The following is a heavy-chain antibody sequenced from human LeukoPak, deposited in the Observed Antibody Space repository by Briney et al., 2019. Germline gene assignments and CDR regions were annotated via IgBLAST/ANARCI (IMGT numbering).Heavy chain of an antibody. V-gene: IGHV4-34*01. Sequence: SDPLSLPCAVYGGSFSGYYWSWIRQPPGKGLEWIGEINHSGSTNYNPSLKSRVTISVDTSKNQCSLKLSSVTAADTAVYYCARGDYDYVWGSYRPITYWGQGTLVTVSS. J-gene: IGHJ4*02. CDR3: ARGDYDYVWGSYRPITY. CDR1: GGSFSGYY. D-gene: IGHD3-16*02. CDR2: INHSGST.